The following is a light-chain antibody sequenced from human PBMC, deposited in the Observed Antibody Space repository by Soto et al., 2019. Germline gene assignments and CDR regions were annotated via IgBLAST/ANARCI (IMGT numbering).Light chain of an antibody. CDR3: QQYFRWRT. Sequence: EMMMTQSPGTLSVSPGERATLYCRASESISSSLAWYQQKPGQVPRLLIYDVSTRATGVPARFSGSGSGTEFTLTISSLQSEDFAVYYCQQYFRWRTFGQGTTGDIK. CDR1: ESISSS. CDR2: DVS. V-gene: IGKV3-15*01. J-gene: IGKJ1*01.